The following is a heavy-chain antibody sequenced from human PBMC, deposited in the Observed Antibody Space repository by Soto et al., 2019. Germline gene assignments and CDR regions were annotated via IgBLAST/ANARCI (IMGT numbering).Heavy chain of an antibody. V-gene: IGHV4-38-2*01. CDR2: IYHSGST. J-gene: IGHJ6*02. CDR1: GYSISSGYY. D-gene: IGHD4-17*01. CDR3: VRVPTYGDYGPYYYYGMDV. Sequence: SETLSLTCAVSGYSISSGYYWGWIRQPPGKGLEWIGSIYHSGSTYYNPSLKSRVTISVDTSKNQFSLKLSSVTAADTAVYYCVRVPTYGDYGPYYYYGMDVWGQGTTVTVSS.